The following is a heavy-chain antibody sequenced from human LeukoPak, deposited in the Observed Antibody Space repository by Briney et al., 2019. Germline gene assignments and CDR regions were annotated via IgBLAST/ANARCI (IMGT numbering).Heavy chain of an antibody. Sequence: PGGSLRLSCAASGFPLSSYGLHWVRQAQGKGLEWVSSIVNDGSRNAYYADSVKGRFTISRDDSKNMLYLQMSSLRTEDTAVYYCAKDLRSPSQSIHSGWGQGTLVTVSS. D-gene: IGHD2-15*01. CDR1: GFPLSSYG. CDR2: IVNDGSRNA. J-gene: IGHJ4*02. V-gene: IGHV3-30*02. CDR3: AKDLRSPSQSIHSG.